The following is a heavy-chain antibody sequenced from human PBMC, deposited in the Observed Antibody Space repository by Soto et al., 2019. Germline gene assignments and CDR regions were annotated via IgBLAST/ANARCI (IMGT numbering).Heavy chain of an antibody. Sequence: GGSVRLSCAASGFTFSSYSMNWVRQAPGKGLEWVSSISSSSTYIYYADSVKGRFTISRDNAKNSLYLQMNSLRAEDTAVYYCARDLDDAFAIWGQGTMVTVSS. CDR3: ARDLDDAFAI. V-gene: IGHV3-21*01. J-gene: IGHJ3*02. CDR2: ISSSSTYI. D-gene: IGHD3-3*01. CDR1: GFTFSSYS.